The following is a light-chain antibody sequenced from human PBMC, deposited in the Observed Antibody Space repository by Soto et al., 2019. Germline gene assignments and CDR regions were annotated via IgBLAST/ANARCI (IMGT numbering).Light chain of an antibody. CDR1: QSVGSY. CDR3: QQRSDWPPVYS. Sequence: EIVFTQSPATLSLSPGERATLSCRASQSVGSYLAWYQQKPGQAPRLLIYDASNRATGIPVRFSGSGSGTDFTLTIGSLEPEDFALYYCQQRSDWPPVYSFGQGTKLEIK. CDR2: DAS. V-gene: IGKV3-11*01. J-gene: IGKJ2*01.